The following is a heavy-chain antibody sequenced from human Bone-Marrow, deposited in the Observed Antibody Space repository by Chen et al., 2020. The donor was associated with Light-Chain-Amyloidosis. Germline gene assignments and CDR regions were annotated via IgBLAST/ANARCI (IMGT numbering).Heavy chain of an antibody. Sequence: DVQLLESGGGLVQPGGSLRPSCAPSGLTFRTSWMHWVRQAPGKGLVWVSRINPDGTRVDYADSVRGRFTISRDDAKSTVYLQMNSLRAEDTAVYYCSREFTGYDDYWGQGTLVTVSS. V-gene: IGHV3-74*01. D-gene: IGHD5-12*01. J-gene: IGHJ4*02. CDR3: SREFTGYDDY. CDR2: INPDGTRV. CDR1: GLTFRTSW.